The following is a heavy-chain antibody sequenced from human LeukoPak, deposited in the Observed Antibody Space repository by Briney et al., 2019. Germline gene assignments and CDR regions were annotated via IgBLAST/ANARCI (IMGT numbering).Heavy chain of an antibody. CDR1: GFTFSSYG. CDR3: AKNRDRGVPTYYYDSSGSSHFDL. V-gene: IGHV3-30*18. J-gene: IGHJ2*01. CDR2: ISYDGSNK. D-gene: IGHD3-22*01. Sequence: GRSLRLSCAASGFTFSSYGMHWVRQAPGKGLEWVAVISYDGSNKYYADSVKGRFTISRDNSKNTLYLQMNSLRAEDTAVYYCAKNRDRGVPTYYYDSSGSSHFDLWGRGTLVTVS.